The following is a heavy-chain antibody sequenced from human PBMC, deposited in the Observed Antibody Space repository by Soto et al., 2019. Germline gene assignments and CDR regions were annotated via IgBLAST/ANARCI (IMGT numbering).Heavy chain of an antibody. CDR2: IYPGDSDT. CDR3: ARQCVGSPTGSFFDY. J-gene: IGHJ4*02. D-gene: IGHD1-26*01. Sequence: GESLKISCKGSGYRFTKYWIGWVRQMSGKGLEWMGIIYPGDSDTTYSPSFQGQVTISADTSISTAYLQLSSLKAADTAMYYCARQCVGSPTGSFFDYWGQGTLVPVSS. V-gene: IGHV5-51*01. CDR1: GYRFTKYW.